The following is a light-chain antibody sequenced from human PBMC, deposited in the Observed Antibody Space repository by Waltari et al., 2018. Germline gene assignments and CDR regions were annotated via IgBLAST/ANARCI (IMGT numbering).Light chain of an antibody. CDR1: SSDVGGYNY. CDR2: DVS. Sequence: QSALTQPRSVSGSPGQSVTISCTGTSSDVGGYNYVSWYQQPPGKAPKLMIYDVSKRPSGVPDRFSGSKSGNTASLTISGLQAEDEADYYCCSYAGSYLNWVFGGGTKLTVL. V-gene: IGLV2-11*01. CDR3: CSYAGSYLNWV. J-gene: IGLJ3*02.